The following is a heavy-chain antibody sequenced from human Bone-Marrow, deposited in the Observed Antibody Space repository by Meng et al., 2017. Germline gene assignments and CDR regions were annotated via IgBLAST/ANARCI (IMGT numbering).Heavy chain of an antibody. D-gene: IGHD6-6*01. CDR2: IYSGGST. J-gene: IGHJ4*02. Sequence: GESLKISCAASGFTVSSNYMSWVRQAPGKGLEWVSVIYSGGSTYYADSVKVRFTSSRDNSKNTLYLQMNSLRAEDTAVYYCARETSSSGGFDYWGQGTLVTVSS. CDR1: GFTVSSNY. V-gene: IGHV3-53*01. CDR3: ARETSSSGGFDY.